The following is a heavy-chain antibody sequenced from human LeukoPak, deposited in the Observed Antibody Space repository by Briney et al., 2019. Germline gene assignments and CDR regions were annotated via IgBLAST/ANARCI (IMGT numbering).Heavy chain of an antibody. CDR1: GFTFNNYA. V-gene: IGHV3-23*01. CDR2: ISGSDAGT. CDR3: AKADSSSGSDPNFDY. D-gene: IGHD3-22*01. J-gene: IGHJ4*02. Sequence: GGSLRLSCAASGFTFNNYAMSWVRQAPGKGLEWVSAISGSDAGTFYADSVKGRFTISRDNPKNTLYLQMNSLRAEDAAVYYCAKADSSSGSDPNFDYWGQGTLVTVSS.